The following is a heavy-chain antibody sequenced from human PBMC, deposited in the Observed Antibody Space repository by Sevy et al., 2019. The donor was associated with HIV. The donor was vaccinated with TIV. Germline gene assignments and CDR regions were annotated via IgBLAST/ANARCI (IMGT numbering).Heavy chain of an antibody. V-gene: IGHV4-34*01. CDR1: GGSFSGYY. J-gene: IGHJ1*01. D-gene: IGHD2-2*01. CDR3: ARSLYCSSTSCYYFQH. CDR2: INHSGST. Sequence: SLTCAVYGGSFSGYYWSWIRQPPGKGLEWIGEINHSGSTNYNPSLKSRVTISVDTSKNQFSLKLSSVTAADTAVYYCARSLYCSSTSCYYFQHWGQGTLVTVSS.